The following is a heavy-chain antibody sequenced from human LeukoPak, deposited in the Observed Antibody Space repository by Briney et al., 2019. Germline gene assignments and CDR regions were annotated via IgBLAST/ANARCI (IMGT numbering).Heavy chain of an antibody. CDR3: AREFGHCSGDNCVYFFDS. V-gene: IGHV1-18*01. Sequence: ASVKVSCKASGYTLTNYNISWVRQAPGQGLEWMGWINTHKGHTNFLQKFQGRVTVTTDISTNTPYMELRRLRSDDTAVYYCAREFGHCSGDNCVYFFDSWGQGSLVIVSS. J-gene: IGHJ4*02. CDR2: INTHKGHT. CDR1: GYTLTNYN. D-gene: IGHD2-8*02.